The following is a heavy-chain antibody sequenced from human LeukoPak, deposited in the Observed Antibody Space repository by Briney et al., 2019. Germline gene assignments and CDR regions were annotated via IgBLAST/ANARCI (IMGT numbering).Heavy chain of an antibody. D-gene: IGHD3-10*01. CDR3: TTAVGGFGEVDYYYGMDV. CDR1: GFTFSNAW. V-gene: IGHV3-15*01. CDR2: IKSKTDGGTT. J-gene: IGHJ6*02. Sequence: GGSLRLSCAASGFTFSNAWMSWVRQAPGKGLEWVGRIKSKTDGGTTDYAAPVKGRFTISRDDSKNTLYLQMNSLKTEDTAVYYCTTAVGGFGEVDYYYGMDVWGQGTTVSVSS.